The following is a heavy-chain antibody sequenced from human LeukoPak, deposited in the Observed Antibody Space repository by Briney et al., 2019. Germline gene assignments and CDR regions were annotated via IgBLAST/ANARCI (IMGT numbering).Heavy chain of an antibody. Sequence: PSETLSLTCTVSGDSLSSSFWSWIRQPAGKGLEWIGRIYTSGYTNYNPSLKSRVTMSVDTSKNQFSLKLNSLIAADAAVYYCARDCSGGSCYSGVVDYWGQGTLVTVSS. D-gene: IGHD2-15*01. CDR3: ARDCSGGSCYSGVVDY. CDR2: IYTSGYT. V-gene: IGHV4-4*07. CDR1: GDSLSSSF. J-gene: IGHJ4*02.